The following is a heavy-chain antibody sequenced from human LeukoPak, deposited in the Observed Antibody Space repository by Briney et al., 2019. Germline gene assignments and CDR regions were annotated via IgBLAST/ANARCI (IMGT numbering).Heavy chain of an antibody. CDR2: MNPNSGNT. CDR3: ARGRDTMVRGVTVFPNWFDP. CDR1: GYTFTSYD. V-gene: IGHV1-8*01. Sequence: ASVKVSCKASGYTFTSYDINWVRQATGQGLEWMGWMNPNSGNTGYAQKFQGRVTMTRNTSISTAYMELSSLRSEDTAVYYCARGRDTMVRGVTVFPNWFDPWGQGTLVTVSS. J-gene: IGHJ5*02. D-gene: IGHD3-10*01.